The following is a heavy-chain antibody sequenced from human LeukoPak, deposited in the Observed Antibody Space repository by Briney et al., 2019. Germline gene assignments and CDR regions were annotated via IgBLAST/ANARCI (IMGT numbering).Heavy chain of an antibody. V-gene: IGHV3-33*05. J-gene: IGHJ3*02. CDR1: GFTFSSYG. Sequence: GRSLRLSCAASGFTFSSYGMHWVRQAPGKGLEWVAVISYDGSNKYYADSVKGRFTISRDNSKNTLYLQMNSLRAEDTAVYYCARGGDSSGSIRSAFDIWGQGTMVTVSS. D-gene: IGHD3-22*01. CDR2: ISYDGSNK. CDR3: ARGGDSSGSIRSAFDI.